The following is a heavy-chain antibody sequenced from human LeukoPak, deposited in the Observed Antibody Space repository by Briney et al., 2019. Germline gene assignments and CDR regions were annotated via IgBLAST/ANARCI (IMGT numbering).Heavy chain of an antibody. Sequence: SETLSLACAVYGGSFSGYYWSWIRQPPGKGLEWIGEINHSGSTNYNPSLKSRVTISVDTSKNQFSLKLSSVTAADTAVYYCARGPSPRKYAAAGTGWFDPWGQGTLVTVSS. V-gene: IGHV4-34*01. CDR3: ARGPSPRKYAAAGTGWFDP. CDR2: INHSGST. J-gene: IGHJ5*02. D-gene: IGHD6-13*01. CDR1: GGSFSGYY.